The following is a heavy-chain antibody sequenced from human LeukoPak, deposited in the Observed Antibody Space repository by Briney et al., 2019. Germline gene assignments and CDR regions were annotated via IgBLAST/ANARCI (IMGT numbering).Heavy chain of an antibody. J-gene: IGHJ4*02. CDR1: GYTFTTYY. Sequence: ASVKVSRKASGYTFTTYYIHWVRQAPGQGLEWMGIINPSTGVTTFAQGFQGRVTMTRDTSTSTVYMELSSLRSEDTAIYHCAITRDGYSGNYFAYWGQGTLVTVSS. V-gene: IGHV1-46*01. CDR3: AITRDGYSGNYFAY. CDR2: INPSTGVT. D-gene: IGHD5-24*01.